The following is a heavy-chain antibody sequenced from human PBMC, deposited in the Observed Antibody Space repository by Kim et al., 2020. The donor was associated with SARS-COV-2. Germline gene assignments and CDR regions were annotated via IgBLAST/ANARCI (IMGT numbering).Heavy chain of an antibody. CDR2: VSGSGANT. J-gene: IGHJ4*02. D-gene: IGHD6-19*01. CDR3: AKAAGGYSSGWSGVVD. CDR1: GFTFSDYA. Sequence: GGSLRLSCAASGFTFSDYAMTWVRQAPGKGLEWVSTVSGSGANTYYADSVKGQFSIFRGNSKNTLYLQMNSLRVDDTAVYYCAKAAGGYSSGWSGVVDWGQGTLVTVSS. V-gene: IGHV3-23*01.